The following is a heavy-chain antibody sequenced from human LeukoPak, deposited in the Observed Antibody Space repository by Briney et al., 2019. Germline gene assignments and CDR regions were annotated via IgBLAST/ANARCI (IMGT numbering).Heavy chain of an antibody. Sequence: SVKVSCKASGGTFSSYAISWVRQAPGQGLEWMGRIIPIFGTANYAQKFQGRVTITADKSTSTAYMELSSLRSEDTAVYYCAGDHYDSSGYYWSGDDYYYYMDVWGKGTTVTVSS. CDR1: GGTFSSYA. J-gene: IGHJ6*03. CDR2: IIPIFGTA. D-gene: IGHD3-22*01. CDR3: AGDHYDSSGYYWSGDDYYYYMDV. V-gene: IGHV1-69*06.